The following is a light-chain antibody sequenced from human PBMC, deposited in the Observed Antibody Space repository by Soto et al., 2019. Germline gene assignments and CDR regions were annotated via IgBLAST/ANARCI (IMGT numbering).Light chain of an antibody. CDR2: GAS. CDR1: QTVSDNH. Sequence: VLTQSPGTLSLSPGESATLSCRASQTVSDNHVAWYQQKPGQAPRLLIYGASSRATGISDRFSGRGSGTDFTLTISRLEPEDFAVYCCQQYGSSPLTFGQGTKVEIK. CDR3: QQYGSSPLT. J-gene: IGKJ1*01. V-gene: IGKV3-20*01.